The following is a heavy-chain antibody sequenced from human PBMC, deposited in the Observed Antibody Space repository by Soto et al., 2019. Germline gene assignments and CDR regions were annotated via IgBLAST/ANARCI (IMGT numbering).Heavy chain of an antibody. D-gene: IGHD7-27*01. CDR2: IYYSGST. CDR3: ARTPWGSRLYYYYYGMDV. CDR1: GGSISSSSYY. Sequence: QLQLQESGPGLVKPSETLSLTCTVSGGSISSSSYYWGWIRQPPGKGLEWIGSIYYSGSTYYNPSLKSRVTISVETSKNQFSLKLSSVTAADTAVYYCARTPWGSRLYYYYYGMDVWGQGTTVTVSS. V-gene: IGHV4-39*01. J-gene: IGHJ6*02.